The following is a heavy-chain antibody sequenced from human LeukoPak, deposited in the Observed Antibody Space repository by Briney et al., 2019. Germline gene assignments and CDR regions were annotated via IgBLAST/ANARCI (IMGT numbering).Heavy chain of an antibody. D-gene: IGHD2-15*01. J-gene: IGHJ3*02. CDR3: ARGCSVGSCSYPLAFDI. CDR2: IYTSGST. Sequence: SETLSLTCTVSGGSISSYYWSWIRQPAGKGLEWIGRIYTSGSTNYNPSLKSRVTMSVDTSKNQFSLKLRSVTAADTAVYYCARGCSVGSCSYPLAFDIWGQGTMVTVSS. CDR1: GGSISSYY. V-gene: IGHV4-4*07.